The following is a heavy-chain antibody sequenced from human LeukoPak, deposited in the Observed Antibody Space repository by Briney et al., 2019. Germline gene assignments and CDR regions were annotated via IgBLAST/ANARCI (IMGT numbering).Heavy chain of an antibody. J-gene: IGHJ4*02. Sequence: GESLKISCKGSGYSFTSHWIGWVRQMPGKGLEWMGIIYPGDSETRYSPSLQGQVTISADTSINTAYLQWTSLRASDTAMYYCARQDPYCGGDCSLFDSWGQGTLVTVSS. CDR1: GYSFTSHW. CDR3: ARQDPYCGGDCSLFDS. V-gene: IGHV5-51*01. CDR2: IYPGDSET. D-gene: IGHD2-21*02.